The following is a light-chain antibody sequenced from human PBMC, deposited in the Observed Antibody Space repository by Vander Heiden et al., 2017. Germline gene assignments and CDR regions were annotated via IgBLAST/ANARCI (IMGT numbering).Light chain of an antibody. CDR3: QQYDSYPWT. CDR2: AAS. Sequence: AIRMTQSPYSLSASTRDSVTISCRGSQGISSYLAWDQQKPGKAPKLLIYAASTLQSGVPSRFSGSGSGTDFTLTISCLQSEDFATYYCQQYDSYPWTFGQGTKVEIK. J-gene: IGKJ1*01. CDR1: QGISSY. V-gene: IGKV1-8*01.